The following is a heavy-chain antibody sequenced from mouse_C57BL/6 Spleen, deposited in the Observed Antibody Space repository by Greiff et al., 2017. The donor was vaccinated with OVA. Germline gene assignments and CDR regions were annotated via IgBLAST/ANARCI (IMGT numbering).Heavy chain of an antibody. D-gene: IGHD2-4*01. CDR2: IYPGDGDT. V-gene: IGHV1-82*01. CDR3: ARSYDYEDYFGY. CDR1: GYAFSSSW. Sequence: VKLMESGPELVKPGASVKISCKASGYAFSSSWMNWVKQRPGKGLEWIGRIYPGDGDTNYNGKFKGKATLTADKSSSTAYMQLSSLTSEDSAVYFCARSYDYEDYFGYWGQGTTLTVSS. J-gene: IGHJ2*01.